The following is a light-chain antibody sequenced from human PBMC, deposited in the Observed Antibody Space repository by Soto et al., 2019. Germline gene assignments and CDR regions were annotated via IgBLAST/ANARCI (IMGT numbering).Light chain of an antibody. CDR3: QQYGTSPRT. CDR1: QSVSSSY. CDR2: GAS. V-gene: IGKV3-20*01. Sequence: EIVLTQSPGTLSLSPGERATLSCRASQSVSSSYLAWYQQKPGQAPRLLIYGASSRATGIPDRFGGSGSGTAFTRTISRLEPEDLAVYYCQQYGTSPRTFGQGTKVEVK. J-gene: IGKJ1*01.